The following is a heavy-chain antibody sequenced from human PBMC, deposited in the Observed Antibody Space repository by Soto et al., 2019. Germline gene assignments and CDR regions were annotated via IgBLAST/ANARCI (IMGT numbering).Heavy chain of an antibody. D-gene: IGHD6-6*01. Sequence: PGGSLRLSCAASGFTVSSNYMSWVRQAPGKGLEWVSVIYSGGSTYYADSVKGRFTISRDNSKNTLYLQMNSLRAEDTAVYYCSSSSSAAFDIWGQGTMVTVSS. CDR1: GFTVSSNY. CDR3: SSSSSAAFDI. V-gene: IGHV3-53*01. CDR2: IYSGGST. J-gene: IGHJ3*02.